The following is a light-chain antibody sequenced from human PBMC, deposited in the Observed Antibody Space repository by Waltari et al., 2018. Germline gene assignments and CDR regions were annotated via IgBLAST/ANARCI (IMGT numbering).Light chain of an antibody. CDR3: QQYGSSVMYT. Sequence: EIVLTQSPGTLSLSPGERATLSCRASQSLTRRYLAWYQQKPGQAPRLFIYGASSRAAGIPDRLSGSGSGTDFTLTISRLEPEDFAVYYCQQYGSSVMYTFGQGTKLEIK. V-gene: IGKV3-20*01. CDR1: QSLTRRY. J-gene: IGKJ2*01. CDR2: GAS.